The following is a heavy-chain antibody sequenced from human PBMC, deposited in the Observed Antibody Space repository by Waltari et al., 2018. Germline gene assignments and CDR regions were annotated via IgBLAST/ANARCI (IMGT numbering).Heavy chain of an antibody. V-gene: IGHV3-23*04. Sequence: EVQLVESGGGLVQPGGSLRLSCAASGFTFSSYAMSWVRPAPGKGLEWVSAISGSGGSTYYADYVKGRFTISRDNSKNTLYLQMNSLRAEDTAVYYCAKDLSGGYSYYYYYYMDVWGKGTTVTVSS. D-gene: IGHD2-15*01. J-gene: IGHJ6*03. CDR2: ISGSGGST. CDR1: GFTFSSYA. CDR3: AKDLSGGYSYYYYYYMDV.